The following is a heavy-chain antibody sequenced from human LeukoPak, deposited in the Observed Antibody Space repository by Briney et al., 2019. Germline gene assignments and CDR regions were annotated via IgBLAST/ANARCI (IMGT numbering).Heavy chain of an antibody. V-gene: IGHV3-21*01. CDR1: GFTFSSYS. CDR2: ISSSSSYI. J-gene: IGHJ4*02. CDR3: ARGYSSLHFDY. Sequence: GSLRLSCAASGFTFSSYSMNWVRQAPGKGLEWVSSISSSSSYIYYADSVKGRFTISRDNAKNSLYLQMNSLRAEDTAAYYCARGYSSLHFDYWGQGTLVTVSS. D-gene: IGHD6-13*01.